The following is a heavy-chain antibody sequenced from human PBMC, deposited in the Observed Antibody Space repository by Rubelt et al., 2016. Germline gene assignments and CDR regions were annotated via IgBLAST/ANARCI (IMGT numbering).Heavy chain of an antibody. J-gene: IGHJ6*02. V-gene: IGHV3-23*01. CDR1: GFTFSNYA. CDR2: ITISGGST. CDR3: VRGGVDV. Sequence: GGSLRLSCAASGFTFSNYAMSWVRQAPGKGLEWVSTITISGGSTDYADSVKGRFTISRDNSKNTLYLQMNSLRAEDTATYYCVRGGVDVWGQGTTVTVSS.